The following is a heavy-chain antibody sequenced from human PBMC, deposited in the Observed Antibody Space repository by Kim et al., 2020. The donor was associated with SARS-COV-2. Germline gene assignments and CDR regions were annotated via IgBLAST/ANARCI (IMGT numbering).Heavy chain of an antibody. D-gene: IGHD2-21*01. J-gene: IGHJ4*02. Sequence: SVKGRFTLSRDNSKNTVYLQMNSLRAEDTAVYYCAKVGSAYCGGSCPIDYWGQGTLVTVSS. V-gene: IGHV3-33*06. CDR3: AKVGSAYCGGSCPIDY.